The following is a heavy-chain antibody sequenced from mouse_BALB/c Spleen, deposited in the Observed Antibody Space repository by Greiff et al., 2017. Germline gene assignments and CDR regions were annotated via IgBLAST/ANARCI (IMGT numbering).Heavy chain of an antibody. V-gene: IGHV3-2*02. Sequence: EVQLQQSGPGLVKPSQSLSLTCTVTGYSITSDYAWYWIRQFPGNKLEWMGYISYSGSTSYNPSLKSRISITRDTSKNQFFLQLNSVTTEDTATYYCARRGYGGYYFDYGGQGTTLTVSS. CDR2: ISYSGST. J-gene: IGHJ2*01. CDR3: ARRGYGGYYFDY. D-gene: IGHD2-14*01. CDR1: GYSITSDYA.